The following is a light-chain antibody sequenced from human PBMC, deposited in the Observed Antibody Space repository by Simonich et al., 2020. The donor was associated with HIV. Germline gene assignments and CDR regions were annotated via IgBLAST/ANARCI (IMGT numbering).Light chain of an antibody. Sequence: DIVMTQSPDSLAVSLGERATINCKSSQSVLYSSNNKNYLAWYQQKPGQPPKLLIYWASTRESGVPDRFSCSGSGTDFTLTISSLQAEDVAVYYCQQYYSTPVLTFGGGTKVEIK. CDR1: QSVLYSSNNKNY. CDR2: WAS. CDR3: QQYYSTPVLT. J-gene: IGKJ4*01. V-gene: IGKV4-1*01.